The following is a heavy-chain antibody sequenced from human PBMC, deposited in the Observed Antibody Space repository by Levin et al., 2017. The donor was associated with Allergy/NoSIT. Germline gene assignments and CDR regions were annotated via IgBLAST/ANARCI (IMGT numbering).Heavy chain of an antibody. J-gene: IGHJ3*02. CDR2: ISSDGSAT. V-gene: IGHV3-30-3*01. Sequence: GESLKISCGASGFIFSSYVMHWVRQAPGKGLEWVAGISSDGSATHYGDSIKDRFTISRDNSKNMLHLQMDSLTVGDTAMYHCAREYRSSGRAGIFDIWGQGTMVPVSS. CDR3: AREYRSSGRAGIFDI. D-gene: IGHD3-22*01. CDR1: GFIFSSYV.